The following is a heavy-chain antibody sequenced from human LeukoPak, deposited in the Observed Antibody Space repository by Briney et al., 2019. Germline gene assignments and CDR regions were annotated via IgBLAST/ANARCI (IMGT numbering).Heavy chain of an antibody. J-gene: IGHJ6*02. CDR1: GGSFSGYY. CDR3: ARDTSLTMVRGVIPYGMDV. CDR2: INHSGST. D-gene: IGHD3-10*01. V-gene: IGHV4-34*01. Sequence: PSETLSLTCAVYGGSFSGYYWNWIRQPPGKGLEWIGEINHSGSTHYNPSLKSRVTISVDTSKNQFPLKLSSVTAADTAVYYCARDTSLTMVRGVIPYGMDVWGQGTTVTVSS.